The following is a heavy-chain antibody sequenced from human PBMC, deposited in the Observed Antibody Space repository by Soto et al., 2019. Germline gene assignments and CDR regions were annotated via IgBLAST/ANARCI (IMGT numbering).Heavy chain of an antibody. CDR3: AHSRNLITEDAQVGDFDY. D-gene: IGHD3-10*01. Sequence: QITLKESGPTLVKPTQTLTLTCSFSGFSLTTDGVGVGWVRQPPGEALEWLALIYWDDDERYSAALKTRLTITTDPSKNQVIIIMTNMDPVDTATYYCAHSRNLITEDAQVGDFDYWGQGTLVTVSS. V-gene: IGHV2-5*02. CDR1: GFSLTTDGVG. J-gene: IGHJ4*02. CDR2: IYWDDDE.